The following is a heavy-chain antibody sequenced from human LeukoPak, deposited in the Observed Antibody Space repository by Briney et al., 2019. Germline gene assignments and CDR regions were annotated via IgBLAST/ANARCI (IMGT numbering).Heavy chain of an antibody. D-gene: IGHD1-26*01. J-gene: IGHJ3*02. V-gene: IGHV3-21*01. CDR2: ISSSSSYI. Sequence: GGSLRLSCAASGFTFSSYSMNWVRQAPGKGLEWVSSISSSSSYIYYAASVKGRFTISRDNAKNSLYLQMNSLRAEDTAVYYCARDREFGGSYWIPDAFDIWGQGTMVTVSS. CDR1: GFTFSSYS. CDR3: ARDREFGGSYWIPDAFDI.